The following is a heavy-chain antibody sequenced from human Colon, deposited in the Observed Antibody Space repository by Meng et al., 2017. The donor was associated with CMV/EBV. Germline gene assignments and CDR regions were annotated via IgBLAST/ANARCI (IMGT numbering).Heavy chain of an antibody. Sequence: GESLKISCAASGFTFSDYYMNWIRQSPGKGLEWISDISSSGSSIYYADSVKGRFTISRDNAKNSLYLQMNSLRAEDTAVYYCAREEWVTSTGGMDVWGQGTTVTVSS. CDR2: ISSSGSSI. V-gene: IGHV3-11*01. CDR1: GFTFSDYY. D-gene: IGHD1-26*01. J-gene: IGHJ6*02. CDR3: AREEWVTSTGGMDV.